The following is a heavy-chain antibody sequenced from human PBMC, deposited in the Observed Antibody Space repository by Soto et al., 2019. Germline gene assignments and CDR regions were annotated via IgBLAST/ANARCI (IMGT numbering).Heavy chain of an antibody. D-gene: IGHD3-3*01. J-gene: IGHJ4*02. CDR3: AAYDFWSGYKFDY. CDR2: IYYSGST. Sequence: ASETLSLTCTVSGGSISSYYWSWIRQPPGKGLEWIGYIYYSGSTNYNPSLKSRVTISVDTSKNQFSLKLSSVTAADTAVYYCAAYDFWSGYKFDYWGQGTLVTVSS. CDR1: GGSISSYY. V-gene: IGHV4-59*08.